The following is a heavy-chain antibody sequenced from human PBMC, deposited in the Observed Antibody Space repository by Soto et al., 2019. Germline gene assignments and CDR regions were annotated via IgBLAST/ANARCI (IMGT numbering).Heavy chain of an antibody. V-gene: IGHV3-23*01. CDR2: ISGSGGST. CDR3: AKTPSYGDYGWDPSFGY. Sequence: EVQLLESGGGLVQPGGSLRLSCAASGFTFSSYAMSWVRQAPGKGLEWVSAISGSGGSTYYADSVKGRFTISRDNSKITLYLQMNSLRAEDTAVYYCAKTPSYGDYGWDPSFGYWGQGTLVTVSS. D-gene: IGHD4-17*01. CDR1: GFTFSSYA. J-gene: IGHJ4*02.